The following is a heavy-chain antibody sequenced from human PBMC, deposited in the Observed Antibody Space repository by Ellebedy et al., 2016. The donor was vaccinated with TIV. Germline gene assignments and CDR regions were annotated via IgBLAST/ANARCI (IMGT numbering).Heavy chain of an antibody. CDR2: IYYSGST. J-gene: IGHJ4*02. V-gene: IGHV4-59*08. D-gene: IGHD3-3*01. CDR3: ASTDHLESYYFDY. CDR1: GASISTYY. Sequence: MPSETLSLTCTVSGASISTYYWSWIRQPPGKGLEWIGYIYYSGSTNYNPSLKSRVTISVDTSKNQFSLKLSSVTAADTAVYYCASTDHLESYYFDYWGQGTLVTVSS.